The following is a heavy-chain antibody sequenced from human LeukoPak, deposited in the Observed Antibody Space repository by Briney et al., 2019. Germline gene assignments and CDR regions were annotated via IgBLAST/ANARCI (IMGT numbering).Heavy chain of an antibody. V-gene: IGHV3-74*01. Sequence: GSLRLSCAASGFTFSSYWMHWVRQAPGKGLVWVSRINSDGSSTSYADSVKGRFTISRDNAKNTLYLQMNSLRAEDTAVYYCARDTNDFWSGYSTLPDYWGQGTLVTVSS. CDR3: ARDTNDFWSGYSTLPDY. J-gene: IGHJ4*02. CDR1: GFTFSSYW. D-gene: IGHD3-3*01. CDR2: INSDGSST.